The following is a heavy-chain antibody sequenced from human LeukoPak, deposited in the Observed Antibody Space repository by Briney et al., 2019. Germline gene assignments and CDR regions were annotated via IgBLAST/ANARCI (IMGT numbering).Heavy chain of an antibody. D-gene: IGHD2-2*01. CDR1: GGSISTSSYH. V-gene: IGHV4-39*07. CDR2: IYYSGKT. Sequence: SETLSLTCTVSGGSISTSSYHWGWFRRPPGKALECIGTIYYSGKTYYNPSLNSRVTISIHTSKNEFSLKLSSVTAADRAVYYCARSGPPAGRPDAFDIWGQGTMATVSS. CDR3: ARSGPPAGRPDAFDI. J-gene: IGHJ3*02.